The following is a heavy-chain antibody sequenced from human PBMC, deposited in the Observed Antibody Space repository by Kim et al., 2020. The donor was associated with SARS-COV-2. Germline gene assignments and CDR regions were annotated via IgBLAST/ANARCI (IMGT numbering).Heavy chain of an antibody. CDR1: GFTFSSYA. V-gene: IGHV3-64*02. CDR3: ARLYCSGGSCYDY. Sequence: GGSLRLSCAASGFTFSSYAMHWVRQAPGKGLEYVSAISSNGGSTYYADSVKGRFTISRDNSKNTLYLQMGSLRAEDMAVYYCARLYCSGGSCYDYWGQGTRVTASS. J-gene: IGHJ4*02. D-gene: IGHD2-15*01. CDR2: ISSNGGST.